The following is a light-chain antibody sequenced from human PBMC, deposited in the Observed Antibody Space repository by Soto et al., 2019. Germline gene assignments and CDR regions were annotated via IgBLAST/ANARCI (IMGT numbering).Light chain of an antibody. V-gene: IGLV2-14*01. CDR1: SSDVGGYNY. J-gene: IGLJ2*01. CDR2: DVS. Sequence: QSALTQPASVSGSPGQSITISCTGTSSDVGGYNYVSWYQQHPGKAPKLMIYDVSNRPSGVSNRFSGSKSGNTASLTISGLQAEDEADYYCSSYTSSSPGVFGGRTNVTVL. CDR3: SSYTSSSPGV.